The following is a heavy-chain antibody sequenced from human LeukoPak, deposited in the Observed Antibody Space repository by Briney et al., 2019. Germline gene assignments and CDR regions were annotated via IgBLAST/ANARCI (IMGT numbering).Heavy chain of an antibody. J-gene: IGHJ3*02. CDR1: GYSTSSGYY. Sequence: PSETLSLTCTVSGYSTSSGYYWGWIRQPPGKGLEWIGSIYHSGSTYYNPSLKSRVTISVDTSKNQFSLKLSSVTAADTAVYYCARDPSVEYSGYDSAFDIWGQGTMVTVSS. V-gene: IGHV4-38-2*02. CDR3: ARDPSVEYSGYDSAFDI. CDR2: IYHSGST. D-gene: IGHD5-12*01.